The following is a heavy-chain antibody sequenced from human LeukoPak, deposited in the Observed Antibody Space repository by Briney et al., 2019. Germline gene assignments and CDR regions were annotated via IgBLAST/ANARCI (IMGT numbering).Heavy chain of an antibody. CDR1: GGSISSYY. D-gene: IGHD3/OR15-3a*01. J-gene: IGHJ4*02. CDR3: ARDQDYYFDY. CDR2: IYYSGST. Sequence: SETLSLTCTVSGGSISSYYWSWIRQPPGKGLEWIGYIYYSGSTNYNPSLKSRVTISVDTSKNQFSLKPSSVTAADTAVYYCARDQDYYFDYWGQGTLVTVSS. V-gene: IGHV4-59*01.